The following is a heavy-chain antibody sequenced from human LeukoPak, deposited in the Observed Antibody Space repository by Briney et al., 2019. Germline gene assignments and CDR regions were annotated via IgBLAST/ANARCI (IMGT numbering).Heavy chain of an antibody. J-gene: IGHJ4*02. CDR1: GFTFRNYV. CDR3: AREGYYGSGSPPSLYFDY. Sequence: GGSLRLSCAASGFTFRNYVIHWVRQAPGKGLEWVAVTSSDLNVKLYADSVKGRFTISRDNSRSALYLQMDSLRPEDTAIYYCAREGYYGSGSPPSLYFDYWGQGTLVTVSS. V-gene: IGHV3-30-3*01. D-gene: IGHD3-10*01. CDR2: TSSDLNVK.